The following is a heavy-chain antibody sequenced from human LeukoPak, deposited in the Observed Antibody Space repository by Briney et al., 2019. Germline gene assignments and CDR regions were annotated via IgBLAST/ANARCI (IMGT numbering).Heavy chain of an antibody. V-gene: IGHV3-30*18. CDR1: GFTFSSYG. CDR3: AKDIDYYDSSGGVDY. CDR2: ISYDGSNK. Sequence: PGGSLRLSCAASGFTFSSYGMHWVRQAPGKGLEWVAVISYDGSNKYYADSVKGRFTISRDNSKNTLYLQMNSLRAEDTALYYCAKDIDYYDSSGGVDYWGQGTLVTVSS. D-gene: IGHD3-22*01. J-gene: IGHJ4*02.